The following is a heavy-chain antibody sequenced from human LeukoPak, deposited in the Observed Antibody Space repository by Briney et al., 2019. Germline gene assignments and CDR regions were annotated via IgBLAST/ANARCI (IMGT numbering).Heavy chain of an antibody. Sequence: GGSLRLSCAASGFIFSNAWMTWVRQAPGKGLEWVGRIYRNADGGPTDYAAPAKGRFTISRDDSKNTLYLQMNSLKTEDTGVYYCTTDSYCSTATCYASSNYYYGLDAWGQGTSVTVSS. CDR1: GFIFSNAW. J-gene: IGHJ6*02. D-gene: IGHD2-2*01. CDR2: IYRNADGGPT. CDR3: TTDSYCSTATCYASSNYYYGLDA. V-gene: IGHV3-15*05.